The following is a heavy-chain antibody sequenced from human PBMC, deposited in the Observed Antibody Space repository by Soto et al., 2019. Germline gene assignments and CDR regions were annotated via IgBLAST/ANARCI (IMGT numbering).Heavy chain of an antibody. CDR3: ARDGRIYDILTGIGYYFDY. J-gene: IGHJ4*02. CDR2: IWYDGSNK. Sequence: PGGSLRLSCAASGFTFSSYGMHWVRQAPGKGLEWVAVIWYDGSNKYYADSVKGRFTISRDNSKSTLYLQMNSLRAEDTAVYYCARDGRIYDILTGIGYYFDYWGQGTLVTVSS. CDR1: GFTFSSYG. V-gene: IGHV3-33*08. D-gene: IGHD3-9*01.